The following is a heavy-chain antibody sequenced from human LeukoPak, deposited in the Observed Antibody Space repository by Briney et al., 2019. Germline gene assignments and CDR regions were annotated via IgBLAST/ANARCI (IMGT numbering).Heavy chain of an antibody. V-gene: IGHV1-69*04. CDR3: ARDPGYSYGYNY. CDR2: IIPILGIA. CDR1: GYTFTSYD. D-gene: IGHD5-18*01. J-gene: IGHJ4*02. Sequence: SVKVSCKASGYTFTSYDINWVRQAPGQGLEWMGRIIPILGIANYAQKFQGRVTITADKSTSTAYMELSSLRSEDTAVYYCARDPGYSYGYNYWGQGTLVTVSS.